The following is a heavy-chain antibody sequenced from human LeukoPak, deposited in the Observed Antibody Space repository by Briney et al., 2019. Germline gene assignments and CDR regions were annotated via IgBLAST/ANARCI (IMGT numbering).Heavy chain of an antibody. CDR2: IKQDGSEK. Sequence: GGSLRLSCVASGFTFSSYWMSWVRQAPGRGLEWVANIKQDGSEKYYVDSVKGRFTISRDNAKNSLYLQMNCLRAEDTAVYYCASSYHWKYDPWGQGTLVTVSS. CDR1: GFTFSSYW. V-gene: IGHV3-7*01. CDR3: ASSYHWKYDP. D-gene: IGHD1-20*01. J-gene: IGHJ5*02.